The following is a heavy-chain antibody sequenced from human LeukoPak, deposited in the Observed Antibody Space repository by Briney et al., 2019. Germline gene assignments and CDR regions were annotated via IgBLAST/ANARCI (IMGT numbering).Heavy chain of an antibody. J-gene: IGHJ3*02. CDR1: GGSISSYY. D-gene: IGHD6-13*01. CDR3: ARDLRTLYSSNWYVGAFDI. Sequence: SETLSLTCTTFGGSISSYYWSWIRQPAGKGLEWIGRIYTSGSTNYNPSLKSRVTMSVDTSKNQFSLKLSSVSAADTSVYYCARDLRTLYSSNWYVGAFDIWGQGTLVTVSS. CDR2: IYTSGST. V-gene: IGHV4-4*07.